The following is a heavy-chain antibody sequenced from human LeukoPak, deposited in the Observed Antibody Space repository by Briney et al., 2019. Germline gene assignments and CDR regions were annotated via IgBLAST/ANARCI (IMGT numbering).Heavy chain of an antibody. CDR1: GYSSTSYW. D-gene: IGHD3-22*01. CDR2: IYPGDSDT. J-gene: IGHJ4*02. CDR3: ARPHYYDSRGLNTDY. Sequence: GESLKISCKGSGYSSTSYWIGWVRQMPGKGLEWMGIIYPGDSDTRYSPSFQGQVTISADKSISTAYLQWSSLKASDTAMYYCARPHYYDSRGLNTDYWGQGTLVTVSS. V-gene: IGHV5-51*01.